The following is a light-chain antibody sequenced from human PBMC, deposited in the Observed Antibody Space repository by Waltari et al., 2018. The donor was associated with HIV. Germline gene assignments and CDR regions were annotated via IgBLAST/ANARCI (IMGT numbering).Light chain of an antibody. J-gene: IGLJ1*01. V-gene: IGLV2-14*01. Sequence: LTQPASVSGSPGQSITISCTGTSSDVGGYNYVSWYQQHPGKAPKLMIYEVSNRPSGISNRFSGSKSGNTASLTISGLQAEDEADYYCTSYTSSGTLYVFGTGTKVTVL. CDR1: SSDVGGYNY. CDR2: EVS. CDR3: TSYTSSGTLYV.